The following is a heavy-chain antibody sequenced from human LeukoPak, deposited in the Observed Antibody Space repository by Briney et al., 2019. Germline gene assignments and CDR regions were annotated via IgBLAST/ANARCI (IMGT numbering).Heavy chain of an antibody. V-gene: IGHV4-59*08. CDR1: GGSISGDH. CDR3: ARRNDFGI. J-gene: IGHJ3*02. Sequence: SETLSLTCTVSGGSISGDHWNWIRQPPGKGLEWIGYIYYSGSTNYNPSLKSRVTISIDTSKNQFSLRLTSVTAADTAVYYCARRNDFGIWGQGTMVTVSS. CDR2: IYYSGST.